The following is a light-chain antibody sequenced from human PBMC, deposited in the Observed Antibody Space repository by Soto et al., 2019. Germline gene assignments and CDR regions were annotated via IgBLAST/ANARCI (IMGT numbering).Light chain of an antibody. Sequence: QSVLRHPASVSWSPGHSITIACTGTSSDIGAYNSVSWYQQYPGRAPKLMIYEVSNRPSGVSARFSASKSGNTASLTISGLQAEDEADYYCNSRGGSRPYYVFGTGTKVTVL. V-gene: IGLV2-14*01. CDR1: SSDIGAYNS. CDR3: NSRGGSRPYYV. J-gene: IGLJ1*01. CDR2: EVS.